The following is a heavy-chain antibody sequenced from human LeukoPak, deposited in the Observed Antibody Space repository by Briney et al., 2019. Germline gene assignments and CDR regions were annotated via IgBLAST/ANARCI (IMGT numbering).Heavy chain of an antibody. CDR3: ARAGGGSGEFDY. CDR1: GGTFSSYA. J-gene: IGHJ4*02. Sequence: GASVKVSCKASGGTFSSYAISWVRQAPGQGLEWMGRIIPIFGTANYAPKFQGRVTITTDESTSTAYMELSSLRSVDTAVYYCARAGGGSGEFDYWGQGTLVTVSS. D-gene: IGHD3-10*01. V-gene: IGHV1-69*05. CDR2: IIPIFGTA.